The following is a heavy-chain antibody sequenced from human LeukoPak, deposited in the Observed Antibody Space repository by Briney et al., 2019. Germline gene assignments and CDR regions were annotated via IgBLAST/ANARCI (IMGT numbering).Heavy chain of an antibody. J-gene: IGHJ6*03. CDR3: ARAGSGYYNYYYMDV. D-gene: IGHD3-3*01. V-gene: IGHV1-8*01. CDR1: GYTFTSYD. CDR2: MNPNSGNT. Sequence: ASVKVSCKASGYTFTSYDINWVRQATGQGLEWMGWMNPNSGNTGYAQKFQGRVTMTRNTSISTAYMELSSLRSEDTAVYYCARAGSGYYNYYYMDVWGKGTTVTVSS.